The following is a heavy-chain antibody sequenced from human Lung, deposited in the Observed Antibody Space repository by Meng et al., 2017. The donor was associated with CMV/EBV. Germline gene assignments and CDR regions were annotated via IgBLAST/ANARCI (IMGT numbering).Heavy chain of an antibody. CDR1: GYTITEFS. J-gene: IGHJ4*02. V-gene: IGHV1-24*01. CDR3: ASVVTALGGYYFDY. Sequence: GRQAQAEAEVKKTGASVTVSCKVFGYTITEFSMHWVRLDPGKGLAWMGVFDPEYGETIYAQKYQGRVILTEDTSTDTAYIELSSLRSEDTAVYYCASVVTALGGYYFDYWGQGTLVTVSS. CDR2: FDPEYGET. D-gene: IGHD2-21*02.